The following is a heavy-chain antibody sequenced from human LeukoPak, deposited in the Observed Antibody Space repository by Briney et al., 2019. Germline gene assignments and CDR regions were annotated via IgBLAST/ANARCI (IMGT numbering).Heavy chain of an antibody. J-gene: IGHJ5*01. CDR3: VKDAEGGVWGSTWFDY. D-gene: IGHD3-16*01. V-gene: IGHV3-15*05. Sequence: TGGSLRLSCAASGFTFSNAWMSWVRQAPGKGLEWVGRIKSKTDGGTTDYAAPVKGRFTISRDDSKNTLYLQMNSLRAEDTAFYHCVKDAEGGVWGSTWFDYWGQGTLVTVSS. CDR1: GFTFSNAW. CDR2: IKSKTDGGTT.